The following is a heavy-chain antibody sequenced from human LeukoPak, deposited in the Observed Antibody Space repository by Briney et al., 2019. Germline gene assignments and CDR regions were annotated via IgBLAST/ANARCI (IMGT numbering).Heavy chain of an antibody. CDR3: ARDPPDLYDFWSGLGAFDI. CDR1: GFTFSSNV. J-gene: IGHJ3*02. V-gene: IGHV3-30-3*01. Sequence: GGSLRLSCAASGFTFSSNVMIWVRQAPGKGLEWVAVISYDGSNKYYADSVKGRFTISRDNSKNTLYLQMNSLRAEDTAVYYCARDPPDLYDFWSGLGAFDIWGQGTMATVSS. CDR2: ISYDGSNK. D-gene: IGHD3-3*01.